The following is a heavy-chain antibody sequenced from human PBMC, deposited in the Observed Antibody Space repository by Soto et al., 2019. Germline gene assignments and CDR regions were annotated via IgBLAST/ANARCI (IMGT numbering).Heavy chain of an antibody. V-gene: IGHV3-33*01. CDR3: ARASGSDAFDI. CDR1: GFPFSSYG. CDR2: IWYDGSNK. J-gene: IGHJ3*02. D-gene: IGHD1-26*01. Sequence: GGSLRLSSAASGFPFSSYGMHWVRQAPGKGLEWVAVIWYDGSNKYYADSVKGRFTISRDNSKNTLYLQMNSLRAEDTAVYYCARASGSDAFDIWGQGTMVTVSS.